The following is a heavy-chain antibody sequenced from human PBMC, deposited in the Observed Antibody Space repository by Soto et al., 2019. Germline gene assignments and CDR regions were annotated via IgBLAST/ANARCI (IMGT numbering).Heavy chain of an antibody. J-gene: IGHJ3*02. V-gene: IGHV4-30-4*01. CDR2: VVYSVTT. CDR1: GGSISSGDYN. D-gene: IGHD7-27*01. Sequence: PSETLSLTCTVSGGSISSGDYNWSWIRQPPGKGLECVGYVVYSVTTHYNPSLKSRLSISLDTSKNLFTLRLTSVTASDTAVYYCARDNWGLPLYIWGHGTTVTVSS. CDR3: ARDNWGLPLYI.